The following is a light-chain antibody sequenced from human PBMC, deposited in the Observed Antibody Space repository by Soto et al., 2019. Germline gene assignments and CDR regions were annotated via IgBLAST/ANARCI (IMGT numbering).Light chain of an antibody. CDR1: QPLXSW. CDR2: TAS. V-gene: IGKV1-5*03. Sequence: IQLTQSASTLCGSVGDGVTITWRASQPLXSWLAWYKTKPGKAPKFLXDTASTLTSGGPSRFSGSGSGKEFTLPISSLQPDDFSTYYCQHYKRYPEAFGQGTKVDIK. J-gene: IGKJ1*01. CDR3: QHYKRYPEA.